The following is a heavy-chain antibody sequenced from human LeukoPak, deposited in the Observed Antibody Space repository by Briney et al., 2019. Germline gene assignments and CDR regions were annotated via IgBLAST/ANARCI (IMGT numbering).Heavy chain of an antibody. CDR3: AKEHQPYCSGGSCYSTPFDY. CDR2: ISGSGGST. D-gene: IGHD2-15*01. Sequence: GGSLRLSCAASGFTFSSYAMSWVRQAPGKGLEWVSAISGSGGSTYYADSVKGRFTISRDNSKNTLYLQMNSLRTEDTAVYYCAKEHQPYCSGGSCYSTPFDYWGQGTLVTVSS. V-gene: IGHV3-23*01. CDR1: GFTFSSYA. J-gene: IGHJ4*02.